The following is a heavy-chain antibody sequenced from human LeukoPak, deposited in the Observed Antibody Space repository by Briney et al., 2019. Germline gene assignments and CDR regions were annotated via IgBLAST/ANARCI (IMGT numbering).Heavy chain of an antibody. CDR1: GFSFEAYG. D-gene: IGHD1-1*01. V-gene: IGHV3-9*01. CDR2: ITWNSDDM. CDR3: TRVTSWRTGFDY. J-gene: IGHJ4*02. Sequence: GGSLGLSCAASGFSFEAYGMYWVRQAPGKGLEWASGITWNSDDMAYADSVKGRFTISRDNAKNCLYLQMNSLTVEDTALYYCTRVTSWRTGFDYWGQGTLVTVSS.